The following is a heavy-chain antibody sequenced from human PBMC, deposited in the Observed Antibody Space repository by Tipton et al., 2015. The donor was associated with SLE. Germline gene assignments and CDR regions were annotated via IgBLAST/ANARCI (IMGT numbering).Heavy chain of an antibody. V-gene: IGHV3-74*01. J-gene: IGHJ3*02. CDR1: GFTFSSYW. Sequence: GSLRLSCAASGFTFSSYWMHWVRQAPGKGLVWVSRINSDGSSTSYADSVKGRFTISRDNAKNTLYLQMNSLRAEDTAVYYCASVTPGTHRAFDIWGQGTMVTVSS. CDR3: ASVTPGTHRAFDI. CDR2: INSDGSST. D-gene: IGHD1-14*01.